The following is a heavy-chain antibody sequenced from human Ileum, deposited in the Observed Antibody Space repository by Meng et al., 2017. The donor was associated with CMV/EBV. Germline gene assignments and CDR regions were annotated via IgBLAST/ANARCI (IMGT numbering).Heavy chain of an antibody. J-gene: IGHJ4*02. Sequence: HVHPPQSGPGLGKPWQPLSLACAVDGVSISTESWNLIRQSPSRGLEWLGRTWYGSKWYYEYAVSVKSRITIIPDTSQNQISLQLNSVTPDDTAVYYCTYGWPLKYWGQGSLVTVSS. V-gene: IGHV6-1*01. CDR1: DGVSISTES. CDR3: TYGWPLKY. CDR2: TWYGSKWYY. D-gene: IGHD3-10*01.